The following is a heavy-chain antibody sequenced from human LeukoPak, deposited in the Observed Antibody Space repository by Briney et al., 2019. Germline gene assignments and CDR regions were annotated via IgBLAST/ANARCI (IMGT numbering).Heavy chain of an antibody. D-gene: IGHD6-19*01. CDR2: ISWNSGSI. V-gene: IGHV3-9*01. CDR1: GFTFDDYA. CDR3: AKDIFGSGWYYFDY. J-gene: IGHJ4*02. Sequence: GRSLRLSCAASGFTFDDYAMHWVRQAPGKGLEWVSGISWNSGSIGYADSVKGRFTISRDNAKNSLYLQMNSQRAEDTALYYCAKDIFGSGWYYFDYWGQGTLVTVSS.